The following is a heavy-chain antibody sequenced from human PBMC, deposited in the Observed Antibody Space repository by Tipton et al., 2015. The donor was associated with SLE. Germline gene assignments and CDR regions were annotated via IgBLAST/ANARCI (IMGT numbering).Heavy chain of an antibody. CDR2: IWYDGSNK. D-gene: IGHD6-13*01. J-gene: IGHJ2*01. CDR1: GFAFSSYG. V-gene: IGHV3-33*06. CDR3: AKDLGTDSSSWRWYFDL. Sequence: SLRLSCAASGFAFSSYGMHWVRQAPGKGLEWVAVIWYDGSNKYYADSVKGRFTISRDNSKNTLYLQMNSLRAEDTAVYYCAKDLGTDSSSWRWYFDLWGRGTLVTVSS.